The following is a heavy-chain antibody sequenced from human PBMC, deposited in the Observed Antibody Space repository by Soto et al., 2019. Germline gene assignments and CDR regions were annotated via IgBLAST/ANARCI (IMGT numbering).Heavy chain of an antibody. CDR3: TNFGH. CDR2: TSWDGSNK. V-gene: IGHV3-30*18. Sequence: QVQLVESGGGVVQPGRXLRLSCAASGFTFXSYGMHWXRQAPGKGLEWVAVTSWDGSNKYYADSVKGRFTISRDNSKNTLYLQMNSLRAEDTAVYYCTNFGHWGQGTLVTVSS. CDR1: GFTFXSYG. J-gene: IGHJ5*02.